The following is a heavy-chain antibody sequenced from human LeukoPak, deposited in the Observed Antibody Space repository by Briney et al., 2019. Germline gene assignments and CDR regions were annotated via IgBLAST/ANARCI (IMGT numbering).Heavy chain of an antibody. D-gene: IGHD2-8*01. Sequence: GGSLRLSCAASGFTVSSNYMNWVRQAPGKGLEWVSVIYSGRSTNYADSVKGRFTISRDNSKNTLYLQMNSLRAEDTAVYYCASEGPWPNWSLNLGGRGPWVTVSS. V-gene: IGHV3-53*01. J-gene: IGHJ2*01. CDR1: GFTVSSNY. CDR2: IYSGRST. CDR3: ASEGPWPNWSLNL.